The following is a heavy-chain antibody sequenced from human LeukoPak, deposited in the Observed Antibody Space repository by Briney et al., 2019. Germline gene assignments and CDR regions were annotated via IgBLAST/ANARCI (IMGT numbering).Heavy chain of an antibody. Sequence: GESLRLSCAASGFTSSDYGMHWVRQAPGKGLEWVSTVSTSGGSTYYADSVKGRFTISRDNSKNTQYLQMNSLRAEDTAIYYCLGYCSGGRCYSGGHWGQGTLVTVSS. CDR2: VSTSGGST. CDR1: GFTSSDYG. J-gene: IGHJ4*02. D-gene: IGHD2-15*01. V-gene: IGHV3-23*01. CDR3: LGYCSGGRCYSGGH.